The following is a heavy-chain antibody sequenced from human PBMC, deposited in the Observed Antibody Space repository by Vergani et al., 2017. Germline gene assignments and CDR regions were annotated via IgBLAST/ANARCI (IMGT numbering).Heavy chain of an antibody. Sequence: EVQLLESGGGLVQPGGSLRLSCAASGFTFSSYAMSWVRQAPGKGLEWVSAISGSGGSTYYADSVKGRFTISRDNSKNTLYLQMNSRRAEDTAVYYCAKPILRFLEWYDAFDIWGQGTMVTVSS. V-gene: IGHV3-23*01. CDR1: GFTFSSYA. J-gene: IGHJ3*02. CDR2: ISGSGGST. D-gene: IGHD3-3*01. CDR3: AKPILRFLEWYDAFDI.